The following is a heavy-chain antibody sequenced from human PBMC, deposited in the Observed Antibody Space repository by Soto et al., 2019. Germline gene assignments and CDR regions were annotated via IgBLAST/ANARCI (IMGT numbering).Heavy chain of an antibody. V-gene: IGHV5-10-1*01. D-gene: IGHD4-17*01. CDR1: GYSFTSYW. CDR2: IDPSDSYT. Sequence: RGESLKISCKGSGYSFTSYWISWVRQMPGKGLEWMGRIDPSDSYTNYSPSFQGHVTISADKSISTAYLQWSSLKASDTAMYYCARPIYGDYYYYGMDVWGQGTTVTVSS. J-gene: IGHJ6*02. CDR3: ARPIYGDYYYYGMDV.